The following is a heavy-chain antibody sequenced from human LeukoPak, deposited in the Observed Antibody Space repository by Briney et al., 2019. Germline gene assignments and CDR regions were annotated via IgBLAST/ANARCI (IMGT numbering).Heavy chain of an antibody. D-gene: IGHD3-10*01. CDR2: IHYSGST. J-gene: IGHJ5*02. V-gene: IGHV4-59*08. CDR3: ARLGAWFGELTWFDP. CDR1: GGSISSYY. Sequence: SETLSLTCTVSGGSISSYYWSWIRQPPGKGLEWIGYIHYSGSTNYNPSLKSRVTISVDTSKNQFSLKLSSVTAADTAVYYCARLGAWFGELTWFDPWGQGTLVTVSS.